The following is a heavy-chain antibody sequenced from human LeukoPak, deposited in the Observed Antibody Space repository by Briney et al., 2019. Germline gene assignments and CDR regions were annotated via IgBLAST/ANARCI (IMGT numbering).Heavy chain of an antibody. CDR3: AKTPFPDYYDSSANWFDP. D-gene: IGHD3-22*01. CDR2: ISWNSGSI. CDR1: GNYW. J-gene: IGHJ5*02. V-gene: IGHV3-9*01. Sequence: PGGSLRLSCAASGNYWMHWVRQAPGKGLEWVSGISWNSGSIGYADSVKGRFTISRDNAKNSLYLQMNSLRAEDTALYYCAKTPFPDYYDSSANWFDPWGQGTLVTVSS.